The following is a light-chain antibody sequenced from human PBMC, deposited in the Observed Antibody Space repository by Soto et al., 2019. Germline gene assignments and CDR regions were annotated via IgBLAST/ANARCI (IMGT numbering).Light chain of an antibody. CDR2: DAS. J-gene: IGKJ4*01. CDR1: QSVTRS. Sequence: EIVLIQSPATLSLSPGERATLSCRASQSVTRSLAWYQQKPGQAPRLLIYDASTRATDIPARFRGSGSGTGFTLTISSLEPEDFAVYYCQQRSNWPLTFGGGTKVDIK. V-gene: IGKV3-11*01. CDR3: QQRSNWPLT.